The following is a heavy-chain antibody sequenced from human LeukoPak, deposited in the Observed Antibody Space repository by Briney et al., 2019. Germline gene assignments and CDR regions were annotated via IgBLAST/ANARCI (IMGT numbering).Heavy chain of an antibody. CDR2: INHSGST. Sequence: SETLSLTCAVYGGSFSGYYWSWIRQPPGKGLEWMGEINHSGSTNYNPSLKSRVTISVDTSKKQFSLKLSAVTAAAPAVYSCACPDYWGQGTVVSVSS. CDR3: ACPDY. CDR1: GGSFSGYY. J-gene: IGHJ4*02. V-gene: IGHV4-34*01.